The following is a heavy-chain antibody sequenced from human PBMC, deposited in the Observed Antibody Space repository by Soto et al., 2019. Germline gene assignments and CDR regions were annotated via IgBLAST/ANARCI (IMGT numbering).Heavy chain of an antibody. D-gene: IGHD2-2*01. J-gene: IGHJ6*02. V-gene: IGHV1-69*06. Sequence: SVKVSCKASGGTVSSYAISWVRQAPGQGLEWMGGIIPIFGTANYAQKFQGRVTITADKATSGAYMELSSLRSEDAAVDYCASTAARGRLYYYYGMGVWGRGTTVTVFS. CDR2: IIPIFGTA. CDR1: GGTVSSYA. CDR3: ASTAARGRLYYYYGMGV.